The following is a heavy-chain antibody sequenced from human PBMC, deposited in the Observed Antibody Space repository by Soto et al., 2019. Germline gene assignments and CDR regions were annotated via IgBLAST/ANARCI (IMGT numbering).Heavy chain of an antibody. CDR3: ASSLYSGSYYAFDI. V-gene: IGHV5-10-1*01. J-gene: IGHJ3*02. D-gene: IGHD1-26*01. Sequence: INPGESLKISCKGSGYSFTSYWINWVRQMPGKGLEWMGRIDPSDSYTNYSPSFQGHVTISADKSISTAYLQWSSLKASDIAMYYCASSLYSGSYYAFDIWGQGTMVTVSS. CDR2: IDPSDSYT. CDR1: GYSFTSYW.